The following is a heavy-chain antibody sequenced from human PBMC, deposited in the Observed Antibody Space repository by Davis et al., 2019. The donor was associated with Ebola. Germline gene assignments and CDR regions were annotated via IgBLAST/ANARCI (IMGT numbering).Heavy chain of an antibody. J-gene: IGHJ5*02. D-gene: IGHD4-11*01. V-gene: IGHV4-61*01. Sequence: SETLSLTCTVSGGSVSSGSYYGSWIRQPPGKGLAWIGYIYYSGSTNYNPSLKSRVTISVDTSKNQFSLKLSSVTAADTAVYYCARVLTTVTTGWFDPWGQGTLVTVSS. CDR3: ARVLTTVTTGWFDP. CDR2: IYYSGST. CDR1: GGSVSSGSYY.